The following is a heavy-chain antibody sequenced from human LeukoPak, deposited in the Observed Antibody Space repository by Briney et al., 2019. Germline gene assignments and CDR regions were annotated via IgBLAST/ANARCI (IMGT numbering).Heavy chain of an antibody. J-gene: IGHJ4*02. CDR2: VSSRGAT. Sequence: PSETLSLTCNVSGASISEYYWSWIRHSPTRGLEWIGYVSSRGATKHNPSLKSRVTTSAHTSENQLSLKLTSVTAADTAVYYCARAQKTMLSRAVYFFDFWGQGLLVTVSS. CDR1: GASISEYY. CDR3: ARAQKTMLSRAVYFFDF. D-gene: IGHD2-2*01. V-gene: IGHV4-59*01.